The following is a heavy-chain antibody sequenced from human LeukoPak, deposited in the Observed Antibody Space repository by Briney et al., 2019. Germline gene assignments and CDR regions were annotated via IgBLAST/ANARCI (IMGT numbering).Heavy chain of an antibody. CDR2: IYHSGST. V-gene: IGHV4-4*02. Sequence: PSGTLSLTCAVSGGSISSSNWWSWVRQPPGKGLEWIGEIYHSGSTNYNPSLKSRVTISVDTSKNQFSLKRSSVTAADRAVYYCARHRYYYRSGSYYGAPYYMDVWGKGTTVTISS. J-gene: IGHJ6*03. D-gene: IGHD3-10*01. CDR1: GGSISSSNW. CDR3: ARHRYYYRSGSYYGAPYYMDV.